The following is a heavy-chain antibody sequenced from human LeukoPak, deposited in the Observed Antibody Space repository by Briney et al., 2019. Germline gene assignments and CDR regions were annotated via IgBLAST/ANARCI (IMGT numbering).Heavy chain of an antibody. CDR3: ARGLELWFGEAGVGWFDP. Sequence: ASVKVSCKASGYTFTDYFLHWVRQAPGQGLEWMGWINPNSGGTNSAQNFQGRVTMTRDTSISTAYMELSRLRSEDTAVYYCARGLELWFGEAGVGWFDPWGQGTLVTVSS. D-gene: IGHD3-10*01. J-gene: IGHJ5*02. CDR2: INPNSGGT. CDR1: GYTFTDYF. V-gene: IGHV1-2*02.